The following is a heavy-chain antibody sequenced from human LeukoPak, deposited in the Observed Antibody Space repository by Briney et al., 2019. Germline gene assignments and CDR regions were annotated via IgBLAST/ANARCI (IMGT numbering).Heavy chain of an antibody. Sequence: ASVKVSCKASGYTFTSYAMNWVRQAPGQGLEWMGWINTDTGNPTYAQGFTGRFVFSLDTSVSTAYLQISSLKAEDTAVYYCARVGYFDCLLSPYFDYWGQGTLVTVSS. J-gene: IGHJ4*02. CDR2: INTDTGNP. CDR1: GYTFTSYA. D-gene: IGHD3-9*01. V-gene: IGHV7-4-1*02. CDR3: ARVGYFDCLLSPYFDY.